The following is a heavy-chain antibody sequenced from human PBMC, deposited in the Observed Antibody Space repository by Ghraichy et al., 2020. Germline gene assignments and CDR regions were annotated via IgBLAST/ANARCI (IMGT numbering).Heavy chain of an antibody. CDR1: GFTFSSFD. CDR2: ISASGDTT. Sequence: GGSLRLSCAASGFTFSSFDMSWVRLAPGKGLEWVSSISASGDTTHYADSVRGRFTSSRDNSKSKMSLQLNSLRAEDTAIYYCAKDWTPSYWGQGTVVTVSS. J-gene: IGHJ4*02. CDR3: AKDWTPSY. V-gene: IGHV3-23*01. D-gene: IGHD1-1*01.